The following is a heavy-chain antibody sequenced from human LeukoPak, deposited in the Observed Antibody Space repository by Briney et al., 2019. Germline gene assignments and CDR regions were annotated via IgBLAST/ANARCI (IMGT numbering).Heavy chain of an antibody. J-gene: IGHJ4*02. CDR3: AKLFGSSSWRTGVYYFDY. V-gene: IGHV3-53*01. D-gene: IGHD6-13*01. CDR2: IYSGGST. Sequence: QPGGSLRLSCAASGFTVSSNYMSWVRQAPGKGLEWVSVIYSGGSTYYADSVKGRFTISRDNSKNTLYLQMNSLRAEDTAVYYCAKLFGSSSWRTGVYYFDYWGQGTLVTVSS. CDR1: GFTVSSNY.